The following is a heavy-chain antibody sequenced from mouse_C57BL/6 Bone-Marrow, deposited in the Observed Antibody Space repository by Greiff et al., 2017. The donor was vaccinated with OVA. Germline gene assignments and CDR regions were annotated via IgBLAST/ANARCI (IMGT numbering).Heavy chain of an antibody. CDR1: GYTFTDYY. J-gene: IGHJ2*01. V-gene: IGHV1-26*01. CDR3: ARRRKRDLLRPWGFDY. Sequence: EVQLQQSGPELVKPGASVKISCKASGYTFTDYYMNWVKQSHGKSLEWIGDINPNNGGTSYNQKFKGKATLTVDKSSSTAYMELRSLTSEDSAVYYCARRRKRDLLRPWGFDYWGQGTTLTVSS. CDR2: INPNNGGT. D-gene: IGHD1-1*01.